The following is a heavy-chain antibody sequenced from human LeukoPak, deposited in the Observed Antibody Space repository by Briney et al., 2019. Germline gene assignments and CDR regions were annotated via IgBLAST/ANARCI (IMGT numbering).Heavy chain of an antibody. J-gene: IGHJ4*02. CDR2: IKQDESEK. Sequence: GGSLRLFCAASGFTFSSYWMSWVRQAPGEGLEWVANIKQDESEKYYVDSLKGRFTISRDNAKNSLYLQMNSLRAEDTAVYYCARDKIEGPTKLDYWGQGILVTVSS. V-gene: IGHV3-7*01. CDR3: ARDKIEGPTKLDY. D-gene: IGHD1-1*01. CDR1: GFTFSSYW.